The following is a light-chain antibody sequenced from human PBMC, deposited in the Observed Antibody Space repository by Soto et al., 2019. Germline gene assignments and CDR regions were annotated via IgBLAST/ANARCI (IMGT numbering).Light chain of an antibody. V-gene: IGLV2-11*01. J-gene: IGLJ1*01. CDR1: SSDVGGYNY. CDR2: DVS. Sequence: QSVLTQPRSVSGSPGQSVTISCTGTSSDVGGYNYVSWYQQHPGKAPKVMIYDVSERPSGVPDRFSGSKSGNTASLTISGLQAEDEADYYCCSSAGSPTYVLGTGTKLTVL. CDR3: CSSAGSPTYV.